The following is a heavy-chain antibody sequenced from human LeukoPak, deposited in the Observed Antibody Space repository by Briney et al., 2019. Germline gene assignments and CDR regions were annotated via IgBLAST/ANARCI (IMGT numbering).Heavy chain of an antibody. CDR2: IYYSGST. Sequence: KPSETLSLTCTVSGCSISSYYWSWIRQPPGKGLEWIGYIYYSGSTNYNPSLKSRVTISVDTSKNQFSLKLSSVTAADTAVYYCARHSHYYGSGSLIDYWGQGTLVTVSS. CDR3: ARHSHYYGSGSLIDY. V-gene: IGHV4-59*08. J-gene: IGHJ4*02. D-gene: IGHD3-10*01. CDR1: GCSISSYY.